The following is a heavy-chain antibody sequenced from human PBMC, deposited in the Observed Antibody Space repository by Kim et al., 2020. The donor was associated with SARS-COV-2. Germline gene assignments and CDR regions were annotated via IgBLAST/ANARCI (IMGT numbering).Heavy chain of an antibody. J-gene: IGHJ2*01. Sequence: GGSLRLSCAASGITLTNNHMNWVRQAPGKGLEWVSVIYGGGTIDYADSVKDRFTISRDTSKNTMYLEMNSLRAEDTAVYYCERGIKFDGFAFFDLWGRGTLVSVSS. CDR1: GITLTNNH. CDR2: IYGGGTI. D-gene: IGHD3-10*01. V-gene: IGHV3-66*01. CDR3: ERGIKFDGFAFFDL.